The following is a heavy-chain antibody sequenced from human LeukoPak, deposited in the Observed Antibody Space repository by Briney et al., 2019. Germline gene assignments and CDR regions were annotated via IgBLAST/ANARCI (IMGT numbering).Heavy chain of an antibody. Sequence: ASVKVSCKASGGTFSSYAISWVRQAPGQGLEWMGGIIPIFGTANYAQKFQGRVTITADESTSTAYMELSSLRSEDTAVYHCARGTYCGGDCYHWYFDLWGRGTLVTVSS. D-gene: IGHD2-21*02. CDR3: ARGTYCGGDCYHWYFDL. CDR1: GGTFSSYA. V-gene: IGHV1-69*13. CDR2: IIPIFGTA. J-gene: IGHJ2*01.